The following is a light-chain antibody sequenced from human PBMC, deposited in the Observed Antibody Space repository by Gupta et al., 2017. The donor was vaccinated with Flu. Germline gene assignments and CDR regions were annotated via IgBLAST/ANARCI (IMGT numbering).Light chain of an antibody. CDR3: CSYEGSNTFAGV. Sequence: QSALTPPRSVSGSPGQSVTLSRTGTSINVGAYNYVSWYQHLPGKEHTVIITDDNKRRPSGVPDRFACDNSCNTAFPTISGLQAEDDADDYCCSYEGSNTFAGVFGTGTQVTV. CDR1: SINVGAYNY. J-gene: IGLJ1*01. CDR2: DDN. V-gene: IGLV2-11*01.